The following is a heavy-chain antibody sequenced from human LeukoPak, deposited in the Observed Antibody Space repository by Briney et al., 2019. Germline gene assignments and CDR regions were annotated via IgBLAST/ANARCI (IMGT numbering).Heavy chain of an antibody. Sequence: PGGSLRLSCAASGFTFSDYYMSWIRQAPGKGLEWVSYISSSGSTIYYADSVKGRFTISRDNAKNSLYLQMNSLRAEDTAVYYCASFYYDSSGYFPVDNWGQGTLVTVSS. D-gene: IGHD3-22*01. J-gene: IGHJ1*01. CDR3: ASFYYDSSGYFPVDN. V-gene: IGHV3-11*04. CDR1: GFTFSDYY. CDR2: ISSSGSTI.